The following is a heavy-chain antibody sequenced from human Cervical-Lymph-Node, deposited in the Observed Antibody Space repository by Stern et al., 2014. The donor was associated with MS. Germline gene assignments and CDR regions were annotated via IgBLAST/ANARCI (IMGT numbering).Heavy chain of an antibody. V-gene: IGHV3-11*01. CDR1: GFTFSDYF. Sequence: MQLVESGGGLVKPGGSLRLSCAASGFTFSDYFITWIRQGPGKGLEWVSYISYSGSDIYYADSVKDRFTISRDNAKNSLYLQMNSLRVEDTAVYYCAAGYCRSTSCHYGMDVWGQGTTVTVSS. CDR3: AAGYCRSTSCHYGMDV. J-gene: IGHJ6*02. CDR2: ISYSGSDI. D-gene: IGHD2-2*01.